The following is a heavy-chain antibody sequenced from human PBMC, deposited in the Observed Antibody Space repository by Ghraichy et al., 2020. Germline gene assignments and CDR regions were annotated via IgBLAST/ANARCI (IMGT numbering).Heavy chain of an antibody. Sequence: SVKVSCKASGGTFSSYAISWVRQAPGQGLEWMGGIIPIFGTANYAQKFQGRVTITADESTSTAYMELSSLRSEDTAVYYCAREEGIAAADFDYWGQGTLVTVSS. D-gene: IGHD6-13*01. CDR2: IIPIFGTA. V-gene: IGHV1-69*13. CDR1: GGTFSSYA. CDR3: AREEGIAAADFDY. J-gene: IGHJ4*02.